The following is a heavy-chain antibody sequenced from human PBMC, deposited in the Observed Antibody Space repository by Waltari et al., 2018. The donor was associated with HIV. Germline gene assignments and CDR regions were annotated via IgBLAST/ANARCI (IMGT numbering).Heavy chain of an antibody. V-gene: IGHV4-31*03. Sequence: QVQLQESGPGLVKPSQTLSLTCTVSGASISSGGYYWSWIRQPPGKGLAWIGYIYYSGSTYYNPSLKSRVTISVDTSKNQFSLKMTSVTAADTAVYYCARRRDYDNSGHYYYFDYWGRGALVTVSS. D-gene: IGHD3-22*01. CDR1: GASISSGGYY. CDR2: IYYSGST. CDR3: ARRRDYDNSGHYYYFDY. J-gene: IGHJ4*02.